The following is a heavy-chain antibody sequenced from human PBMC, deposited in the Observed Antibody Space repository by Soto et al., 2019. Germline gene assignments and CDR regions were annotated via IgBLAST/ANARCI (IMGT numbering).Heavy chain of an antibody. CDR2: ISSSSSYI. V-gene: IGHV3-21*01. J-gene: IGHJ4*02. CDR1: GFTFSSYS. D-gene: IGHD6-19*01. CDR3: ARDSIAVAGFDY. Sequence: EVQLVESGGGLVKPGGSLRLSCAASGFTFSSYSMNWVRQAPGKGLEWVSSISSSSSYIYYADSVKGRFTISRDNAKSSLYLQMNSLRAEDTAVYYCARDSIAVAGFDYWGQETLVTVSS.